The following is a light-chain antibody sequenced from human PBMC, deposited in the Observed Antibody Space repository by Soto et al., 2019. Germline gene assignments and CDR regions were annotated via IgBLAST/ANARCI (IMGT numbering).Light chain of an antibody. CDR3: QQYINWPPLT. CDR1: QSVSTN. V-gene: IGKV3-15*01. CDR2: GAY. Sequence: EIVMTQSPATLSVSPGERATLSCRAIQSVSTNIAWYQQTPGQPPRLLIYGAYTRATDVPARFSGSGSGKDFTLTISSLQSEDFAVYFCQQYINWPPLTFGGGTKVEL. J-gene: IGKJ4*01.